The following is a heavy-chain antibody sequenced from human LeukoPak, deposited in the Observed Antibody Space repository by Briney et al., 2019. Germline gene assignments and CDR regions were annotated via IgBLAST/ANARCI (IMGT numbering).Heavy chain of an antibody. CDR2: IYYSGST. Sequence: SETLSLTCAVSGGSISSSSYYWGWIRQPPGKGLEWIVSIYYSGSTYYNPPLKSRVTISVDTSKNQFSLKLTSVTAADTAVYYCAREGEHYDFLTGYRTGPNAFDIWGQGTMVTVSS. CDR1: GGSISSSSYY. J-gene: IGHJ3*02. D-gene: IGHD3-9*01. CDR3: AREGEHYDFLTGYRTGPNAFDI. V-gene: IGHV4-39*02.